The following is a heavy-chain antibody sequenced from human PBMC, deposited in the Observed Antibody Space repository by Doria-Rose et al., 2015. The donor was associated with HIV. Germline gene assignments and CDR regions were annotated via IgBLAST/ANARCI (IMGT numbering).Heavy chain of an antibody. Sequence: QVTLKESGPVLVKPTETLTLTCTVSGVSLSSPGMGVSWIRRPPGKALEWLANIFSDDERSYKTSLKSRLTISRCTRKSQVVLTMTDMDPVDTATYYCARIKSSRWYHKYYFDFWGQGTLVIVSA. J-gene: IGHJ4*02. D-gene: IGHD6-13*01. CDR1: GVSLSSPGMG. CDR2: IFSDDER. CDR3: ARIKSSRWYHKYYFDF. V-gene: IGHV2-26*01.